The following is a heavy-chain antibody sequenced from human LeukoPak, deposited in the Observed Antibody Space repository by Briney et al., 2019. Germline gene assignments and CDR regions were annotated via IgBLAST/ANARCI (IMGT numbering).Heavy chain of an antibody. CDR2: ISSDENNK. D-gene: IGHD5-24*01. Sequence: GGSLRLSCAASGFTFSSYDMHWVRPAPGRGLEWVSVISSDENNKYYADSVKGRFTISRDNSKNTLYLQMSSLRPEDTAVYYCAKEGRWLQLGGAFDIWGQGTMVTVSS. V-gene: IGHV3-30*18. CDR3: AKEGRWLQLGGAFDI. J-gene: IGHJ3*02. CDR1: GFTFSSYD.